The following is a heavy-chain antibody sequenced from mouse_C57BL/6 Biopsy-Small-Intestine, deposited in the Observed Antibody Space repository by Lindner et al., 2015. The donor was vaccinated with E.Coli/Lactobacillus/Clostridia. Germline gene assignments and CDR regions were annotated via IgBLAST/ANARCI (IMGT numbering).Heavy chain of an antibody. V-gene: IGHV1-53*01. Sequence: SVKVSCKASGFTFTGYYIHWVRQAPGQGLEWMGRVNTMSGGTNYAQKFQGRVTMTRDTSTTTAYMELTGLTSDDTAIYYCARSQIVRAGYWFFDPWGRGTPVTVSS. CDR2: VNTMSGGT. CDR1: GFTFTGYY. CDR3: ARSQIVRAGYWFFDP. J-gene: IGHJ1*01.